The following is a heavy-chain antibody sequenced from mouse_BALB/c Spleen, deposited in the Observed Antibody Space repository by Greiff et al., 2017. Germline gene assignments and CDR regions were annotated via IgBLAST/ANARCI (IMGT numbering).Heavy chain of an antibody. CDR3: ARRYYGAMDY. Sequence: QVQLQQSGAELVRPGASVTLSCKASGYTFTDYEMHWVKQTPVHGLEWIGAIDPETGGTAYNQKFKGKATLTADKSSSTAYMELRSLTSEDSAVYYCARRYYGAMDYWGQGTSVTVSS. D-gene: IGHD1-1*01. CDR1: GYTFTDYE. CDR2: IDPETGGT. V-gene: IGHV1-15*01. J-gene: IGHJ4*01.